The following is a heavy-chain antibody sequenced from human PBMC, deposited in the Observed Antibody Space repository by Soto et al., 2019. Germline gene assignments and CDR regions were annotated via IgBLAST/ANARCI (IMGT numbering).Heavy chain of an antibody. CDR1: GFTVSSNY. CDR3: ARVPTIFGVVTTYNGMDV. CDR2: IYSGGST. Sequence: EVQLVESGGGLIQPGGSLRLSCAASGFTVSSNYMSWVRQAPGKGLEWVSVIYSGGSTYYAGSVKGRCTISRDNPKNTVYIQMISLRAEDTAVYYCARVPTIFGVVTTYNGMDVWGQGTTVTVSS. V-gene: IGHV3-53*01. J-gene: IGHJ6*02. D-gene: IGHD3-3*01.